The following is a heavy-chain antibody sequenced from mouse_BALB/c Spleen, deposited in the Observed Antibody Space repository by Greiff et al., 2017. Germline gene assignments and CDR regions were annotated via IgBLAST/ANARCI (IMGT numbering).Heavy chain of an antibody. CDR1: GYSFTSYW. V-gene: IGHV1S126*01. J-gene: IGHJ2*01. Sequence: VQLQQSGPQLVRPGASVKISCKASGYSFTSYWMHWVKQRPGQGLEWIGMIDPSDSETRLNQKFKDKATLTVDKSSSTAYMQLSSPTSEDSAVYDCARGALYYGNYVGYYFDYWGQGTTLTVSA. D-gene: IGHD2-1*01. CDR2: IDPSDSET. CDR3: ARGALYYGNYVGYYFDY.